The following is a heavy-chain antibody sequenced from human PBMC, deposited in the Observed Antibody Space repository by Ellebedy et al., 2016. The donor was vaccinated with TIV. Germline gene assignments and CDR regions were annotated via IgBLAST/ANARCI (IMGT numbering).Heavy chain of an antibody. D-gene: IGHD3-9*01. CDR1: GFTFSSYS. J-gene: IGHJ4*02. V-gene: IGHV3-21*01. Sequence: GESLKISCAASGFTFSSYSMNWVRQAPGKGLEWVSSISSGSTYMYYADSVKGRFTISGDNAKNSLYLQMNSLRAEDTAVYYCARDRRYFDWSPDYWGQGTLVTVSS. CDR3: ARDRRYFDWSPDY. CDR2: ISSGSTYM.